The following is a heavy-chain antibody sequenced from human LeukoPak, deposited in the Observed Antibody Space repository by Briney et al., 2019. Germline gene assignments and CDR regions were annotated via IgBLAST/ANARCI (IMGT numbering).Heavy chain of an antibody. CDR3: VRQGLQSGTYPAY. CDR2: LYPDGSAT. J-gene: IGHJ4*02. D-gene: IGHD1-26*01. Sequence: GESLKISCKGSGYSFTSYWIGWVRQMPGKGLEWMGMLYPDGSATTYHPSFEGRVTISADKSVTTAYLEWNSLKASDTALYYCVRQGLQSGTYPAYWGPGTLVTVSS. CDR1: GYSFTSYW. V-gene: IGHV5-51*01.